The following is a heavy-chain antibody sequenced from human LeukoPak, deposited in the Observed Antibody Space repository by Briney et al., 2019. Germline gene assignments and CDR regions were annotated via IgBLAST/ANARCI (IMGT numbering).Heavy chain of an antibody. J-gene: IGHJ4*02. CDR3: ARENSSGWYVDLAFDY. V-gene: IGHV1-2*02. CDR1: GGTFSSYA. CDR2: INPNSGGT. D-gene: IGHD6-19*01. Sequence: ASVKVSCKASGGTFSSYAISWVRQAPGQGLEWMGWINPNSGGTNYAQKFQGRVTMTRDTSISTAYMELSRLRSDDTAVYYCARENSSGWYVDLAFDYWGQGTLVTVSS.